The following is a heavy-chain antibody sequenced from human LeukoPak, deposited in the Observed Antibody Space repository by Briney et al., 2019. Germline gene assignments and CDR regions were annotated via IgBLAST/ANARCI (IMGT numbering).Heavy chain of an antibody. J-gene: IGHJ4*02. Sequence: SETLSLTCTVSGGSISSGDDYWSWIRQPPGKGLEWIGYIYYSGSTYYNPSLKSRITISVDTSKNQFSLKLSSVTAADTAVYYCARKPSGSSRYDYWGQGTLVTVSS. CDR2: IYYSGST. V-gene: IGHV4-30-4*08. CDR3: ARKPSGSSRYDY. D-gene: IGHD3-10*01. CDR1: GGSISSGDDY.